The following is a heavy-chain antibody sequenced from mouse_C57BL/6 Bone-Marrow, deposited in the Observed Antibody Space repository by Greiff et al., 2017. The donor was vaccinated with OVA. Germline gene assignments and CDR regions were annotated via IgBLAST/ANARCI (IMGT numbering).Heavy chain of an antibody. CDR1: GFTFSSYA. Sequence: EVQLVESGGGLVKPGGSLKLSCAASGFTFSSYAMSWVRQTPEKRLEWVATISDGGSYTYYPDNVKGRFTISRDNAKNNLYLQMSHLKSEDTAMDYCASYYGSSPFAYWGQGTLVTVSA. V-gene: IGHV5-4*01. D-gene: IGHD1-1*01. CDR2: ISDGGSYT. CDR3: ASYYGSSPFAY. J-gene: IGHJ3*01.